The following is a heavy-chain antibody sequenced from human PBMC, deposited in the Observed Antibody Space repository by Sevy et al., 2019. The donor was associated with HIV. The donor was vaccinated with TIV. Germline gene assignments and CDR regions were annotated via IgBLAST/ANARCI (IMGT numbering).Heavy chain of an antibody. CDR1: GFTFSNAW. J-gene: IGHJ6*02. Sequence: GGSLRLSCAASGFTFSNAWMSWVRQAPGKGLEWVGRIKSKTDGGTTDYAAPVKGRFTISRDDSKNTLYLQMNSLKTEDTAMYYCTATYYYDSSGYYIYYYYYYGMDVWGQGTTVTVSS. D-gene: IGHD3-22*01. CDR2: IKSKTDGGTT. V-gene: IGHV3-15*01. CDR3: TATYYYDSSGYYIYYYYYYGMDV.